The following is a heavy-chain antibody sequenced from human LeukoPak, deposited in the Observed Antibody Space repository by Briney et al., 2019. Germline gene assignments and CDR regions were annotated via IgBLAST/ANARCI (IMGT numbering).Heavy chain of an antibody. CDR1: GGSFGGYY. CDR2: INHSGST. D-gene: IGHD2-21*02. Sequence: SETLSLTCAVYGGSFGGYYWSWIRQPPGKGLEWIGEINHSGSTNYNPSLKSRVTISVDTSKNQFSLKLSSVTAVDTAVYYCAREKYGRGSVTALGWFDPWGQGTLVTVSS. CDR3: AREKYGRGSVTALGWFDP. V-gene: IGHV4-34*01. J-gene: IGHJ5*02.